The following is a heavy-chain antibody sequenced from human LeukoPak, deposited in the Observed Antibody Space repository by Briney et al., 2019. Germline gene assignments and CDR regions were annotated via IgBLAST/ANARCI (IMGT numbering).Heavy chain of an antibody. CDR3: ARDSAGDPDY. Sequence: APVKVSCKASGYTFTSYGISWVRQAPGQGLEWMGWINAGNGNTKYSQKFQGRVTITRDTSASTAYMELSSLRSEDTAVYYCARDSAGDPDYWGQGTLVTVSS. D-gene: IGHD6-13*01. CDR1: GYTFTSYG. V-gene: IGHV1-3*01. J-gene: IGHJ4*02. CDR2: INAGNGNT.